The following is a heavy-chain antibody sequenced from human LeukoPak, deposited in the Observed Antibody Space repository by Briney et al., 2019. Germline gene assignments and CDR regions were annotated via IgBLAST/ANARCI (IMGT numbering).Heavy chain of an antibody. CDR3: ARGPSYYYDSSGYFDY. CDR2: IYYSGST. CDR1: GGSISSSSYY. V-gene: IGHV4-39*07. J-gene: IGHJ4*02. D-gene: IGHD3-22*01. Sequence: PSETLSLTCTVSGGSISSSSYYWGWIRQPPGKGLEWIGSIYYSGSTYYNPSLKSRVTISVDTSKNQFSLKLSSVTAADTAVYYCARGPSYYYDSSGYFDYWGQGTLVTVSS.